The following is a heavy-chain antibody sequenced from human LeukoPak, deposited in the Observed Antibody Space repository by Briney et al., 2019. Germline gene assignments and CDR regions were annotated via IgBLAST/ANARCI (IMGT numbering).Heavy chain of an antibody. V-gene: IGHV3-11*04. CDR1: GFTFSDYY. CDR2: ISSSGSTI. J-gene: IGHJ4*02. Sequence: PGGSLRLSCAASGFTFSDYYMSWIRQAPGKGLEWVSYISSSGSTIYYADSVKGRFTISRDNSKNTLYLQMNSLRDEDTAVYYCARDHPTPHCCSFDYWGQGALVTVSS. D-gene: IGHD2-21*02. CDR3: ARDHPTPHCCSFDY.